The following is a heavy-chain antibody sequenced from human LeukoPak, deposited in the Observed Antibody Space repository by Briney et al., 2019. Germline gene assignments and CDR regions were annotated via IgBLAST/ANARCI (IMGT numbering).Heavy chain of an antibody. J-gene: IGHJ6*02. CDR2: INPSGGST. D-gene: IGHD4-23*01. Sequence: ASVKVSCKASGYTFTGYYMHWVRQAPGQGLEWMGIINPSGGSTSYAQKFQGRVTMTRDTSTSTVYMELSSLRSEDTAVYYCARDPAGTTVVTRGWDYYYGMDVWGQGTTVTVSS. CDR1: GYTFTGYY. CDR3: ARDPAGTTVVTRGWDYYYGMDV. V-gene: IGHV1-46*01.